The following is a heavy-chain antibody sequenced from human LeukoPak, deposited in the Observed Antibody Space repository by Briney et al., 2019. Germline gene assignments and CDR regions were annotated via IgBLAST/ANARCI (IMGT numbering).Heavy chain of an antibody. CDR2: ISGSGGST. D-gene: IGHD3-10*01. V-gene: IGHV3-23*01. CDR3: AKVLLWVGDRYGMDV. Sequence: GGSLRLSCAASGFTFSSYAMSWVRQAPGKGLEWISAISGSGGSTYYADSVKGRFTISRDNSKNTLYLQMNSLRAEDTAVYYCAKVLLWVGDRYGMDVWGQGTTVTVSS. CDR1: GFTFSSYA. J-gene: IGHJ6*02.